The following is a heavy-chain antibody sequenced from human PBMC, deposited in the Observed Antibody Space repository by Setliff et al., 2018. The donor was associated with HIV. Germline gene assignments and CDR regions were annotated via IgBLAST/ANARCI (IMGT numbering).Heavy chain of an antibody. CDR1: GGSISSGYYY. CDR2: IYYSGNP. V-gene: IGHV4-31*03. J-gene: IGHJ2*01. CDR3: VREVVSAVWYFDH. Sequence: SETLSLTCTVSGGSISSGYYYWSWIRQHPGKGLEWIGYIYYSGNPFYNPSLRSRVTMSIDTSNNQFSLTLNSVTAADTAVYYCVREVVSAVWYFDHWGRGIQVTVSS.